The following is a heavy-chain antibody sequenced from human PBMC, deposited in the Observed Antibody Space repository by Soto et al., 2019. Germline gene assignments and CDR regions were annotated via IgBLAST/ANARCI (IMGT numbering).Heavy chain of an antibody. CDR2: IYYGGTT. CDR3: ARLGEYYQPLHP. Sequence: SETLSLTCTVSGDSISPYYWSWIRQPPGKGLEWVGYIYYGGTTSYNPSLKSRVTISVETSKSQISLRLGSVTAADTAVYYCARLGEYYQPLHPWGRGTLVTVSS. V-gene: IGHV4-59*08. CDR1: GDSISPYY. D-gene: IGHD2-2*01. J-gene: IGHJ5*02.